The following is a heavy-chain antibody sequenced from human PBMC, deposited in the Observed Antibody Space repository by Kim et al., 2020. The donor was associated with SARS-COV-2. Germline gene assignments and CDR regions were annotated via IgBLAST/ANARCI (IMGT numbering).Heavy chain of an antibody. CDR2: ISYDGTNK. V-gene: IGHV3-30*18. CDR1: GFAFSSYA. D-gene: IGHD6-13*01. J-gene: IGHJ4*02. CDR3: AKDEPPPSGWYGVDY. Sequence: GGSLRLSCVASGFAFSSYAMHWVRQAPGKGLEWVALISYDGTNKYCADSVKGRFTISRDNSKNTVHLQMNSLRPEDTAMYYCAKDEPPPSGWYGVDYWGQGTLVTVSS.